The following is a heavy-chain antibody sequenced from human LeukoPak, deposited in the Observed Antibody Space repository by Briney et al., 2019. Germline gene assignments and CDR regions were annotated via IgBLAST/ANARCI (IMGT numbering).Heavy chain of an antibody. J-gene: IGHJ4*02. CDR2: IYYSGST. CDR1: GGSISITNW. D-gene: IGHD6-13*01. Sequence: SGTLSLTCAVSGGSISITNWWSWLRQPPGKGLEWIGEIYYSGSTNYNPSLKSRVTISVGTSKNQFSLKLSSVTAADTAVYYCARGYSSNWYYFDYWGQGTLVTVSS. V-gene: IGHV4-4*02. CDR3: ARGYSSNWYYFDY.